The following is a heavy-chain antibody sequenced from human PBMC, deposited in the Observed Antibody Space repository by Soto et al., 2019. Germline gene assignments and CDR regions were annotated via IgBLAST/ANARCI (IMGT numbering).Heavy chain of an antibody. CDR3: ARVFEYSSSSNGLGPYYYGMEV. V-gene: IGHV3-33*01. CDR1: GFTFSSYG. Sequence: HLGGSLRLSCAASGFTFSSYGMHWVRQAPGKGLEWVAVIWYDGSNKYYADSVKGRFTISRDNSKNTLYLQMNSLRAEDTAVYYCARVFEYSSSSNGLGPYYYGMEVWGQGTTVTVSS. J-gene: IGHJ6*02. CDR2: IWYDGSNK. D-gene: IGHD6-6*01.